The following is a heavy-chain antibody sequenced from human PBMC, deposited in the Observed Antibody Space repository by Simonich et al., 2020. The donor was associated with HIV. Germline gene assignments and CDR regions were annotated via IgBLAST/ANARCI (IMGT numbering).Heavy chain of an antibody. D-gene: IGHD3-10*01. CDR3: ARIGPDYYRGYYYVDV. J-gene: IGHJ6*03. CDR2: IKQSGSP. CDR1: GGSLSGYY. V-gene: IGHV4-34*01. Sequence: QVQLQQWGAGLLKPSETLSLTCAVYGGSLSGYYWSWIRQPPGRGLEWIGEIKQSGSPNFNPSLKSRVTISVDTSKKQISLKVRSVTAADTAVYYCARIGPDYYRGYYYVDVWGKGTTVSVSS.